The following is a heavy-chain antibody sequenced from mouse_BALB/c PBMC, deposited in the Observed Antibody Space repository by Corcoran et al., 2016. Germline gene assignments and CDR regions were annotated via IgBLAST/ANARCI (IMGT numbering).Heavy chain of an antibody. D-gene: IGHD2-3*01. J-gene: IGHJ4*01. CDR2: INTNTGEP. CDR1: GYTFTKYG. CDR3: TDGSYYYGLDY. V-gene: IGHV9-3-1*01. Sequence: QIQLVQSGPELKKPGETVKISCRASGYTFTKYGINWVKQAPGKGIKWMGWINTNTGEPTYADAFKGRFAFSLETSASTAYLQINNLKNEDTATYFCTDGSYYYGLDYGGQGTSVTVSS.